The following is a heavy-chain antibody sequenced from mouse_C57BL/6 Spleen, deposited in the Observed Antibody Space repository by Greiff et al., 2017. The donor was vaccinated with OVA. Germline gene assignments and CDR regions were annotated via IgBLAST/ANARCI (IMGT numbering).Heavy chain of an antibody. J-gene: IGHJ4*01. Sequence: QVQLQQSGAELVRPGTSVKVSCKASGYAFTNYLIEWVKQRPGQGLEWIGVINPGSGGTNSNEKFKGKATLNADKSSSTAYMQLSSLTSEYSAVYFCARRDVYAMDYGGQGTSVTVSS. V-gene: IGHV1-54*01. CDR2: INPGSGGT. CDR1: GYAFTNYL. CDR3: ARRDVYAMDY.